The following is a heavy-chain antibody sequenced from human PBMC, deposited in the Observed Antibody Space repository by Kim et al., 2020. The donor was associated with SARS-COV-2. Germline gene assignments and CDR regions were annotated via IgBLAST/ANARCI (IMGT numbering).Heavy chain of an antibody. V-gene: IGHV5-51*01. J-gene: IGHJ5*02. CDR3: ARLSFYSASAYNWFDP. CDR2: ICPSDSDT. D-gene: IGHD6-13*01. Sequence: GESLKISCKGSGYTFTNYCIGWVRQMPGKGLEWMGIICPSDSDTGYSPSFQGQVTILVDKSINTAYLQWSRLKASDTAMYYCARLSFYSASAYNWFDPWGQGTLVTVSS. CDR1: GYTFTNYC.